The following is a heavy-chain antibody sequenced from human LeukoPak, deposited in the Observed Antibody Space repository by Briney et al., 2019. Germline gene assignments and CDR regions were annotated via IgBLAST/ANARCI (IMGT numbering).Heavy chain of an antibody. CDR3: AKLQLWDNDAFDI. D-gene: IGHD5-18*01. V-gene: IGHV3-23*01. CDR1: GFTFSSYA. Sequence: GGSLTLSCAASGFTFSSYAMSWVRQAPGKGLEWVSAISGSGGSTYYADSVKGRFTISRDNSKNTLYLQMNSLRAEDTAVYYCAKLQLWDNDAFDIWGQGTMVTVSS. CDR2: ISGSGGST. J-gene: IGHJ3*02.